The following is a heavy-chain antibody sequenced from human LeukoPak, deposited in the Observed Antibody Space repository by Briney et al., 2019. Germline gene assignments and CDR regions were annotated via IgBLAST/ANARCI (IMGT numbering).Heavy chain of an antibody. D-gene: IGHD2-2*01. Sequence: ASVKASCKASGCTFTGYYMHWVRQAPGQGLEWMGWINPNSGGTNYAQKFQGRVTMTRDTSISTAYMELSRLRSDDTAVYYCARDLEDIVVVPAALNYFDYWGQGTLVTVSS. CDR3: ARDLEDIVVVPAALNYFDY. CDR2: INPNSGGT. V-gene: IGHV1-2*02. CDR1: GCTFTGYY. J-gene: IGHJ4*02.